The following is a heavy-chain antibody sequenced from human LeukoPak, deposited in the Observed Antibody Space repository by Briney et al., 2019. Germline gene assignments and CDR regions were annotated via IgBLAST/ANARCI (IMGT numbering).Heavy chain of an antibody. V-gene: IGHV1-2*06. CDR2: IYSNSGGT. CDR1: GYTFTGYH. Sequence: ASVKVPCKAFGYTFTGYHIHWVRQAPGQGLEWMGRIYSNSGGTNYAQKFQGRVTMTRDTSISTAYMELSRLRPDDTAVYYCARDRSDAFDFWGQGTMVTVSS. J-gene: IGHJ3*01. CDR3: ARDRSDAFDF.